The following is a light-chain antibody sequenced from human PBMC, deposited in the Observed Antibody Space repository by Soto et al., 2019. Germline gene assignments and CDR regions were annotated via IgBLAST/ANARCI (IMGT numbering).Light chain of an antibody. CDR1: SGSIASND. CDR3: QSYYSSTVV. CDR2: KNN. V-gene: IGLV6-57*04. J-gene: IGLJ2*01. Sequence: NFMLTQPQSVSESPGKTVTISCTRYSGSIASNDVQWYQQRPGSAPTTVIYKNNQRPSGVPDRFSVSTDGSSNSASLTISVLQTEDEADYYCQSYYSSTVVFGGGTKLTVL.